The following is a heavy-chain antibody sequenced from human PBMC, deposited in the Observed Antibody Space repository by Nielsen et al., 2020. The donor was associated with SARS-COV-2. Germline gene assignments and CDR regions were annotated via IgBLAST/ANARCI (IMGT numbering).Heavy chain of an antibody. CDR1: GGSITNRGSY. CDR2: IFYTGTT. Sequence: SETLSLTCTVSGGSITNRGSYWGWIRQPPGKGLEWIGSIFYTGTTYFNPALKSRVSISVDTSKNQFSLRLSSVTAADTAVYYCARGRPRITMIVVVTRKFDYWGQGTLVTVSS. V-gene: IGHV4-39*02. J-gene: IGHJ4*02. CDR3: ARGRPRITMIVVVTRKFDY. D-gene: IGHD3-22*01.